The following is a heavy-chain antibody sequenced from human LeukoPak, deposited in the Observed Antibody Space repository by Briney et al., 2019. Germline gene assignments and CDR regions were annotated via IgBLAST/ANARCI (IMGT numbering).Heavy chain of an antibody. V-gene: IGHV3-23*01. CDR1: GFTFSSYA. CDR3: ARALYPNAGLFDY. J-gene: IGHJ4*02. CDR2: ISGSGGST. D-gene: IGHD2-15*01. Sequence: GGSLRLSCAASGFTFSSYAMSWVRQAPGKGLEWVSAISGSGGSTYYADSVKGRFSISRENARNSLYLQMNSLRAEDTAVYYCARALYPNAGLFDYWGQGTLVTVSS.